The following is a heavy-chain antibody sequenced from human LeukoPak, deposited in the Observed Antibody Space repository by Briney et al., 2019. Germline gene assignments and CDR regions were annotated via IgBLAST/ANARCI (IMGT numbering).Heavy chain of an antibody. V-gene: IGHV3-30*18. CDR1: GFTFSSYG. D-gene: IGHD3-22*01. Sequence: GGSLRLSCAASGFTFSSYGMHWVRQAPGKGLEWVAVISYDGSNKYYADSVKGRFTISRDNSKNTLYLQMNSLRAEDTAVYYCAKDPRYYYDSSGYPSFQHWGQGTLVTVSS. CDR2: ISYDGSNK. J-gene: IGHJ1*01. CDR3: AKDPRYYYDSSGYPSFQH.